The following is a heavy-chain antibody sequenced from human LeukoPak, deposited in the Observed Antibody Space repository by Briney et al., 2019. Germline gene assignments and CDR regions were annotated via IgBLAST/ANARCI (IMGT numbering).Heavy chain of an antibody. D-gene: IGHD6-13*01. CDR3: VKGRYSNSWYSSDY. Sequence: PGGSLRLSCSASGFTFSSYAMHWVRQAPGKGLEYVSAISSSGGRTYYADLVRGRFTISRDNSKNTLYLQMSSLRAEDTAVYYCVKGRYSNSWYSSDYWGQGTLVTVSS. J-gene: IGHJ4*02. CDR2: ISSSGGRT. V-gene: IGHV3-64D*09. CDR1: GFTFSSYA.